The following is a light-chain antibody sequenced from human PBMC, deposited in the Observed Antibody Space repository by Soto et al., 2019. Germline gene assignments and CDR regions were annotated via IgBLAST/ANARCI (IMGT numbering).Light chain of an antibody. V-gene: IGLV1-40*01. CDR1: GSNIGAGYD. CDR2: GNS. J-gene: IGLJ3*02. CDR3: QSYDSSLSGRGV. Sequence: QSVLTQPPSVSGAPGQRVTISCTGSGSNIGAGYDVHWYQQLPGTAPKLLIYGNSNRPSGVPDRFSGSKSGTSASLAITGLQAEDEADYYCQSYDSSLSGRGVFGGGTKLTVL.